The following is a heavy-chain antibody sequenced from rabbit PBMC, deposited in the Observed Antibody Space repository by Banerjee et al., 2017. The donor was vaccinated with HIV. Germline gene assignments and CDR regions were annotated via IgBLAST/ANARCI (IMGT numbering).Heavy chain of an antibody. CDR2: INAVTGKA. Sequence: QEQLVESGGGLVKPEGSLKLSCTASGFSFSNKAVMCWVRQAPGKGLEWIACINAVTGKAVYANWAKGRSTFSKTSSTTVTLQMTSLTAADTATYFCAREVLYAAYAGFGDATMYYFDLWGPGTLVTVS. V-gene: IGHV1S45*01. D-gene: IGHD6-1*01. J-gene: IGHJ4*01. CDR3: AREVLYAAYAGFGDATMYYFDL. CDR1: GFSFSNKAV.